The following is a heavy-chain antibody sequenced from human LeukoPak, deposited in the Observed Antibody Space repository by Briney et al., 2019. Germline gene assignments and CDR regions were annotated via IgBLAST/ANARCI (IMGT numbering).Heavy chain of an antibody. V-gene: IGHV4-34*01. Sequence: PSETLSLTCAVYGGSFSGYYWSWIRQPPGKGLEWIGEINHSGSTNYNPSLKSRVTISVDTSKNQFSLKLSSVTAADTAVYYCARGRKVRGVPFFDYWGQGTLVTVSS. CDR1: GGSFSGYY. D-gene: IGHD3-10*01. CDR3: ARGRKVRGVPFFDY. J-gene: IGHJ4*02. CDR2: INHSGST.